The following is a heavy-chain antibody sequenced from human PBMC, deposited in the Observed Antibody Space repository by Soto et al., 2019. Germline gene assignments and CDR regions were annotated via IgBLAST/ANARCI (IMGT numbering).Heavy chain of an antibody. J-gene: IGHJ4*02. V-gene: IGHV3-21*01. CDR2: ISSSSSYI. CDR3: AVIGEGYCSSTSCYLDY. CDR1: GFTFSSYS. D-gene: IGHD2-2*01. Sequence: GSLRLSCAASGFTFSSYSMNWVRQAPGKGLEWVSSISSSSSYIYYADSVKGRFTISRDNAKNSLYLQMNSLRAEDTAVYYCAVIGEGYCSSTSCYLDYWGQGTLVTVSS.